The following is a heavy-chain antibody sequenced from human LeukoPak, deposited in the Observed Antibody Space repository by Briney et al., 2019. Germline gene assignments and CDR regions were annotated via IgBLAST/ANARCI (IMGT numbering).Heavy chain of an antibody. J-gene: IGHJ4*02. D-gene: IGHD6-19*01. CDR1: GGSISSGGYS. CDR3: ARARSSGWYFDFDY. V-gene: IGHV4-30-2*01. CDR2: IYHSGST. Sequence: PSKTLSLTCAVSGGSISSGGYSWSWIRQPPGKGLEWIGYIYHSGSTYYNPSLKSRVTISVDRSKNQFSLKLSSVTAADTAVYYCARARSSGWYFDFDYWGQGTLVTVSS.